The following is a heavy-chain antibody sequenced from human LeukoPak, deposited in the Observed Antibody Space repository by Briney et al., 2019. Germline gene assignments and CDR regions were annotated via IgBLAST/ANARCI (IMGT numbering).Heavy chain of an antibody. D-gene: IGHD6-19*01. CDR3: ARDSIAVAGTYFDY. V-gene: IGHV3-66*01. Sequence: PGGSLRLSCAASGFTISNNYMSWVRQAPGKGLEGVSVIYRGGSTYYADSVKGRFTISRDNSKNTLYLEMNTLRAEDTAVYYCARDSIAVAGTYFDYWGRGTLVTVSS. CDR2: IYRGGST. CDR1: GFTISNNY. J-gene: IGHJ4*02.